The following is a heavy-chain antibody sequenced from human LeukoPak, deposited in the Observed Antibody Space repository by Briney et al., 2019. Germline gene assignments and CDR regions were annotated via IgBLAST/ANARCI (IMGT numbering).Heavy chain of an antibody. CDR1: GGTVSRYP. CDR2: IIPIFGTA. D-gene: IGHD6-19*01. CDR3: ARSPPGSGWYPKIDP. Sequence: SVKVXCKASGGTVSRYPISWVRQAPGQGLEWMGGIIPIFGTANYAQKFQGRVTMTRDTSIKTAYMELKRLRSGDTAFYYCARSPPGSGWYPKIDPWGQGTMVSVSS. V-gene: IGHV1-69*05. J-gene: IGHJ5*02.